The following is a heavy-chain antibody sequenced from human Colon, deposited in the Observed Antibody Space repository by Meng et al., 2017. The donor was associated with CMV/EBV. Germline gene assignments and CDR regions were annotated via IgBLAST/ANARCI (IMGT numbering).Heavy chain of an antibody. Sequence: GSLRLSCTVSGYSIRSGYYWGWIRQPPGKGLEWIGSIYHSGSSYYNPSLKSRVTMSIDTSKNQFSLKLRSVTAADTAVYYCARVRLLSGSGWYWFDPWGQGTLVTVSS. V-gene: IGHV4-38-2*02. CDR1: GYSIRSGYY. D-gene: IGHD6-19*01. J-gene: IGHJ5*02. CDR2: IYHSGSS. CDR3: ARVRLLSGSGWYWFDP.